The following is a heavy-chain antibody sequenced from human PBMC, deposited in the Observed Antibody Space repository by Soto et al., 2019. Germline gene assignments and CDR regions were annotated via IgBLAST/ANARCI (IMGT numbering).Heavy chain of an antibody. D-gene: IGHD1-7*01. J-gene: IGHJ5*02. Sequence: PSETLSLTCTVSGGSISSGGYYWSWIRQHPGKGLEWIGYIYYSGSTYYNPSLKSRVTISVDTSKNQFSLKLSSVTAADTAVYYCARVPRNWNYVDNWFDPWGQGTLVTGSS. CDR3: ARVPRNWNYVDNWFDP. CDR1: GGSISSGGYY. V-gene: IGHV4-31*03. CDR2: IYYSGST.